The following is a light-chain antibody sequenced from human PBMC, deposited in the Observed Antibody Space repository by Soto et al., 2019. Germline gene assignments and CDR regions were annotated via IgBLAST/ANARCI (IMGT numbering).Light chain of an antibody. CDR2: GAS. V-gene: IGKV3-20*01. J-gene: IGKJ1*01. CDR1: QTIRSNY. CDR3: QQYGSTPWT. Sequence: ETVLTQSPGTLSLSPGERATLSCRASQTIRSNYLAWYRHTPGQAPRLLIYGASNRAPGIADRFSGSRSGTDFTLIISRLEPEDFALYYCQQYGSTPWTFGQGTKVEIK.